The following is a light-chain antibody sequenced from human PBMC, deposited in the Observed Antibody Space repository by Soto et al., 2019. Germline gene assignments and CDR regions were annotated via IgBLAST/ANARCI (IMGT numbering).Light chain of an antibody. J-gene: IGLJ2*01. CDR2: STT. CDR1: SGPVSTSYY. V-gene: IGLV8-61*01. Sequence: QTVVTQEPSFSVSPGGTVTLTCGLSSGPVSTSYYPSWYQQTPGQAPRTLIYSTTTRSSGVPDRFSGSILGNKAALTITGAQADDESSYYCVLFMGSGISVFGGGTKLTVL. CDR3: VLFMGSGISV.